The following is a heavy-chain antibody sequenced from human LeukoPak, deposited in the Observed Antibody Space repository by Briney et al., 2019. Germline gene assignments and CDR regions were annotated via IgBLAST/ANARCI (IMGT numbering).Heavy chain of an antibody. CDR1: GFTFSSYS. V-gene: IGHV3-21*01. D-gene: IGHD6-13*01. Sequence: GGSLRLSCAASGFTFSSYSMNWVRQAQGKGMEWVSSISSSSSYIYYADSVKGRFTISRDNAKNSLYLKMNSLRAEDTAVYYCARCAQLAAHFDYWGQGTLVTVSS. CDR2: ISSSSSYI. J-gene: IGHJ4*02. CDR3: ARCAQLAAHFDY.